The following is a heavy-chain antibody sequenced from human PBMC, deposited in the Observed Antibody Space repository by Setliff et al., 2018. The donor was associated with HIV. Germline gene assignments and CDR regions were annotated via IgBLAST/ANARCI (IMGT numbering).Heavy chain of an antibody. V-gene: IGHV4-4*07. D-gene: IGHD3-22*01. Sequence: SETLSLTCTVSDSGTYYWSWIRQPAGKGLEWIGRVSSRGDTNYNPSLKSRVTMSVDTSKNQFSLKLSSVTAADTAVYYCARDLGVFISSGYYGWGAFDIWGKGTTVTVSS. CDR2: VSSRGDT. CDR3: ARDLGVFISSGYYGWGAFDI. CDR1: DSGTYY. J-gene: IGHJ6*04.